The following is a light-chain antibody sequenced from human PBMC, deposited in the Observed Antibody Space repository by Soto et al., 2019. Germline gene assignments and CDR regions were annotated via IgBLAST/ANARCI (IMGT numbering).Light chain of an antibody. CDR3: QRRNNWPPT. J-gene: IGKJ5*01. Sequence: EIVLTQSPATLYLSPGERATLSCRASQSVSSYLAWYQQKPGQDPRLLIYDASNRATGIPARFSGSGSGTDFTLTISSLEPEDFAVYYCQRRNNWPPTFGQGTRLEIK. CDR2: DAS. V-gene: IGKV3-11*01. CDR1: QSVSSY.